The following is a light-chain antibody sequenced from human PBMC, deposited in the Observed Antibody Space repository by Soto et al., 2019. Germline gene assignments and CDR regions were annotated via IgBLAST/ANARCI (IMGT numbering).Light chain of an antibody. V-gene: IGKV3-11*01. CDR3: QQRSNWPPLT. CDR1: QSITTY. Sequence: TLSLSPGERATLSCRASQSITTYLAWYQQKPGQAPRLLISDTSNRAAGIPARFSGSGSGTDFTLTISSLEPEDFAVYYCQQRSNWPPLTFGGGTKVDIK. CDR2: DTS. J-gene: IGKJ4*01.